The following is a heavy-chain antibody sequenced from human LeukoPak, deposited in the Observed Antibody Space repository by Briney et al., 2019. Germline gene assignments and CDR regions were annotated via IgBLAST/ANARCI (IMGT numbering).Heavy chain of an antibody. Sequence: GASVKVSCKASGGTFSSYAISWVRQAPGQGLEWMGGIIPIFGTANYAQKFQGRVTITADESTSTAYMELSSPRSEDTAVYYCARDFRIAARPGFDPWGQGTLVTVSS. CDR1: GGTFSSYA. CDR2: IIPIFGTA. CDR3: ARDFRIAARPGFDP. V-gene: IGHV1-69*01. D-gene: IGHD6-6*01. J-gene: IGHJ5*02.